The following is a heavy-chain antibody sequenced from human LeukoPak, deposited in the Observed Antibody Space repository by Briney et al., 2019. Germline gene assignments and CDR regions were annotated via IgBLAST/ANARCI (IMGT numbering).Heavy chain of an antibody. Sequence: GGSLRLSCAASGFTFSSYSMNWVRQAPGKGLQWVSSISSSGSYIYYADSVKGRFTISRDNAKNSLYLQMNSLRAEDTAVYYCARKGFRVFDYWGQGTLVTVSS. CDR2: ISSSGSYI. CDR1: GFTFSSYS. J-gene: IGHJ4*02. V-gene: IGHV3-21*01. CDR3: ARKGFRVFDY.